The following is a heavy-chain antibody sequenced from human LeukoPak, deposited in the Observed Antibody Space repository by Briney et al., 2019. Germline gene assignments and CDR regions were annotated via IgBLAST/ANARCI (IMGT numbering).Heavy chain of an antibody. CDR1: GSTVTDIS. J-gene: IGHJ5*02. D-gene: IGHD3-16*01. CDR3: TTGYAA. V-gene: IGHV1-24*01. CDR2: FDPEDGET. Sequence: EASVKVSCKVSGSTVTDISMNWVRQDPGKGLEWMGGFDPEDGETTYAQKFEGRVTMTEDTSTDTAYMELNSLTSADTAVYYCTTGYAAWGQGTLVSV.